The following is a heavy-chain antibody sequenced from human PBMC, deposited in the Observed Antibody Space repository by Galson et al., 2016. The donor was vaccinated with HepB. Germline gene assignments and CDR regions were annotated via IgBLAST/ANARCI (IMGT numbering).Heavy chain of an antibody. V-gene: IGHV1-46*01. D-gene: IGHD3-22*01. CDR3: ARDPSRYYDTSGYLFDY. CDR1: GYTFTSYY. J-gene: IGHJ4*02. CDR2: INPSAGST. Sequence: SVKVSCKASGYTFTSYYMHWVRQAPGQGLEWMGIINPSAGSTSYTQKFQGRVTMTTDTSTSTVYMELSSLRSEDTAIYYCARDPSRYYDTSGYLFDYWGQGALVTVSS.